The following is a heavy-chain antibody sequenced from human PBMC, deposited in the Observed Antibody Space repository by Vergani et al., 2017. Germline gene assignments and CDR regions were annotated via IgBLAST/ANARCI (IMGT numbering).Heavy chain of an antibody. CDR3: ARDGPVCSSTSCYVAGGFDY. CDR2: INAGNGNT. Sequence: QVQLVQSGAEVKKPGASVKVSCKASGYTFTSYAMHWVRQAPGQRLEWMGWINAGNGNTKYSQKFQGRVTITRDTSASTAYMELSSLRSEDTAVYYCARDGPVCSSTSCYVAGGFDYWGQGTLVTVSS. CDR1: GYTFTSYA. D-gene: IGHD2-2*01. V-gene: IGHV1-3*01. J-gene: IGHJ4*02.